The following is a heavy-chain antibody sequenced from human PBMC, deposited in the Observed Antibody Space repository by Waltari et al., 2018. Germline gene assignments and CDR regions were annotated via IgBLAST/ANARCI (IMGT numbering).Heavy chain of an antibody. CDR2: IIPIVGTA. CDR1: GGTFSSYA. J-gene: IGHJ4*02. Sequence: QVQLVQSGAEVKKPWSSLKVSCKASGGTFSSYAISWVRQPPGQGLEWMGRIIPIVGTANDAKKFQGRVTITADKTTSTAYMELSSLRSEDTAVYYCARDPLYCSSTSCFPIDYWGQGTLVTVSS. CDR3: ARDPLYCSSTSCFPIDY. D-gene: IGHD2-2*01. V-gene: IGHV1-69*08.